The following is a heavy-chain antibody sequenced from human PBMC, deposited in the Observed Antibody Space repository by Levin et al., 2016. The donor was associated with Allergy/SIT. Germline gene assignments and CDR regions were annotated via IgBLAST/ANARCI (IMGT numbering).Heavy chain of an antibody. CDR2: INXSGST. D-gene: IGHD6-19*01. J-gene: IGHJ6*02. CDR1: GGSFSGYY. V-gene: IGHV4-34*01. CDR3: ARVSLRRSGKIAVAGPDYYYYGMDV. Sequence: SETLSLTCAVYGGSFSGYYWSWIRQPPGKGLEWIGEINXSGSTNYNPSLKSRVTISVDTSKNQFSLKLSSVTAADTAVYYCARVSLRRSGKIAVAGPDYYYYGMDVWGQGTTVTVSS.